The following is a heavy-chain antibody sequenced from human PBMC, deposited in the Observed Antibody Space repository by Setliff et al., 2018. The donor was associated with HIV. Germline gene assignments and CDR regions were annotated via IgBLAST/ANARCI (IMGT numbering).Heavy chain of an antibody. CDR3: ARDRFCSRGSCYEPNWFDP. CDR2: IYYNGNT. D-gene: IGHD2-15*01. CDR1: GGSISSYY. J-gene: IGHJ5*02. V-gene: IGHV4-59*01. Sequence: SETLSLTCTVSGGSISSYYWSWIRQPPGKGLEWIGYIYYNGNTNYNPSLKSRVTISVDTSKNQLSLKLSSVTAEDSAVYYCARDRFCSRGSCYEPNWFDPWGQGTLVTVSS.